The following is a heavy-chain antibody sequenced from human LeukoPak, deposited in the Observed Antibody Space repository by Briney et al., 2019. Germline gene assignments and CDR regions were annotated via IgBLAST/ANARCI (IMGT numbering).Heavy chain of an antibody. J-gene: IGHJ3*01. CDR1: GGAISNFY. CDR3: ARNRTSYYGEIPFDV. CDR2: IYGSGGT. Sequence: PSETLSLTCTVSGGAISNFYWSWIRQSAGKGLEWIGQIYGSGGTNYNPSLKSRVTMSADKSKNQISLRLTSVTAADTAVYYCARNRTSYYGEIPFDVWGQGTMVTVSS. V-gene: IGHV4-4*07. D-gene: IGHD3/OR15-3a*01.